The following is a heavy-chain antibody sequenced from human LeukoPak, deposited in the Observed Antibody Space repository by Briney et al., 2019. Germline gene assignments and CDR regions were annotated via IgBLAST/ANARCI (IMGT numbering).Heavy chain of an antibody. Sequence: GGSLRLSCAASGFTFSNSGMHWVRQAPGKGLEWVSVIYSGGDTYYADSVKGRFTISRDNSKNTLYLQMNSLRAEDTAVYYCVRDSGSYGDHPLFDSWGQGTLVTVSS. CDR1: GFTFSNSG. V-gene: IGHV3-53*01. CDR2: IYSGGDT. D-gene: IGHD4-17*01. CDR3: VRDSGSYGDHPLFDS. J-gene: IGHJ4*02.